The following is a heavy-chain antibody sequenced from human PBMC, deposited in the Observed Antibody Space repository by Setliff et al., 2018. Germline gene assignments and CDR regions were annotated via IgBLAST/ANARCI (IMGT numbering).Heavy chain of an antibody. V-gene: IGHV3-30*06. CDR1: GFAFSSYG. Sequence: PGGSLRLSCAASGFAFSSYGMHWVRQVPGKGLEWVAVISYDGINKYHADSVKGRFTISRDNSKNTLYLQMNSLRVEDTAVYYCARDGVPPLNYNFWSGNFEFWGQGTLVTVSS. D-gene: IGHD3-3*01. CDR3: ARDGVPPLNYNFWSGNFEF. J-gene: IGHJ4*02. CDR2: ISYDGINK.